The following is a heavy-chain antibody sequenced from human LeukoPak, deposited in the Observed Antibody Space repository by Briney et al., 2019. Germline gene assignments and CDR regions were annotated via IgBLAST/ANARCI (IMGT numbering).Heavy chain of an antibody. CDR2: IYYSGST. Sequence: SETLSLTCTVSGGSISSGGYYWSWIRQHPGKGLEWIGYIYYSGSTYYNPSLKSRVTISVDTSKNQFSLKLSSVTAADTAVYYCAREDSSGWINWFDPWGQGTLVTVSS. CDR3: AREDSSGWINWFDP. J-gene: IGHJ5*02. D-gene: IGHD6-19*01. CDR1: GGSISSGGYY. V-gene: IGHV4-31*03.